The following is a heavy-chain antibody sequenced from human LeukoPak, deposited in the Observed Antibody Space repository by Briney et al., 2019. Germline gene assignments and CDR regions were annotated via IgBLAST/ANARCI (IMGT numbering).Heavy chain of an antibody. CDR1: GFTFSSYV. CDR3: AKDLGDSGGYNPFDF. D-gene: IGHD3-22*01. J-gene: IGHJ4*02. CDR2: ISASGGST. Sequence: GGSLRLSCAASGFTFSSYVMSWVRQAPGKGLEWVSFISASGGSTYYAGSVKGRFTISRDNSKNTLFLQMSSLRAEDTAVYYCAKDLGDSGGYNPFDFWGQGTLVTVSS. V-gene: IGHV3-23*01.